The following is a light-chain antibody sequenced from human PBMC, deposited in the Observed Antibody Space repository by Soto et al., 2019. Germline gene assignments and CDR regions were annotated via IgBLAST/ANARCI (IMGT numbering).Light chain of an antibody. V-gene: IGLV1-40*01. CDR2: GRT. CDR1: SFNIGADYD. Sequence: QSVLTQPPSVSGAPGQRVTISCTGSSFNIGADYDVNWYKQSPGTAPKLLISGRTSRPSGVPDRFSTSRSGTSASLAITGLQAGDEAYYYCQSYDGGLGGWVFGGGTKLTVL. CDR3: QSYDGGLGGWV. J-gene: IGLJ3*02.